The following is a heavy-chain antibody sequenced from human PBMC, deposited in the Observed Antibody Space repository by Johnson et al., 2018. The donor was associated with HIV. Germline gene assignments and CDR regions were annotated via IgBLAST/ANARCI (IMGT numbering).Heavy chain of an antibody. CDR1: GFTFSSSW. Sequence: MQLVESGGGLVQPGGSLRLSCAASGFTFSSSWMNWVRQAPGKGLEWVANIKQDGSQKSYVDSVKGRFTISRDNAKTSLYLQMDSLSAEDTAVYYCAREGVGVNAFDIWGQGTMVTVSS. D-gene: IGHD1-26*01. J-gene: IGHJ3*02. CDR3: AREGVGVNAFDI. V-gene: IGHV3-7*05. CDR2: IKQDGSQK.